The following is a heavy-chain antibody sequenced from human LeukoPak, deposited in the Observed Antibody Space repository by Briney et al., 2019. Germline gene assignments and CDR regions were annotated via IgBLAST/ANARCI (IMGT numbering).Heavy chain of an antibody. CDR2: IYYSGST. Sequence: PSETLSLTCTVSGGSISSYYWSWIRQPPGKGLEWIGYIYYSGSTNYNPSLKSRVTISVDTSKNQFSLNLNSINAADTAVYYCARGLGGSYYFDHWGQGTLVTVSS. CDR3: ARGLGGSYYFDH. J-gene: IGHJ4*02. D-gene: IGHD1-26*01. V-gene: IGHV4-59*12. CDR1: GGSISSYY.